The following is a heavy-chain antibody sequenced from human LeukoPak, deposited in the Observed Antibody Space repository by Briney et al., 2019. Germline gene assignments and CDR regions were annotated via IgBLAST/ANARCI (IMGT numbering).Heavy chain of an antibody. V-gene: IGHV3-30*04. J-gene: IGHJ4*02. D-gene: IGHD3-10*01. CDR2: ISYDGSNK. CDR3: ARASFGELFTPDY. Sequence: GGSLRLSCAASGFTFNGYAMHWVRQAPGKGLEWVAVISYDGSNKYYADSVKGRFTISRDNSKNTLYLQMNSLRAEDTAVYYCARASFGELFTPDYWGQGTLVTVSS. CDR1: GFTFNGYA.